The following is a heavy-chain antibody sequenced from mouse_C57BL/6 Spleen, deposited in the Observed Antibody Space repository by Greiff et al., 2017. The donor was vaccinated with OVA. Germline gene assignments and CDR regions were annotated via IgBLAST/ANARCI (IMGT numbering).Heavy chain of an antibody. CDR2: IYPGDGDT. Sequence: QVQLQQSGAELVKPGASVKISCKASGYAFSSYWMNWVKQRPGKGLEWIGQIYPGDGDTNYNGKFKGKATLTADKSSSTAYMQLSSLTSEDSAVYFCASRSYYYGSSYSYFDYWGQGTTLTVSS. CDR1: GYAFSSYW. V-gene: IGHV1-80*01. D-gene: IGHD1-1*01. J-gene: IGHJ2*01. CDR3: ASRSYYYGSSYSYFDY.